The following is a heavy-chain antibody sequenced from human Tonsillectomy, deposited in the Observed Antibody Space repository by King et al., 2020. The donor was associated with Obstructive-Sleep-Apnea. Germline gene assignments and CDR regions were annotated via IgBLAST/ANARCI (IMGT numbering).Heavy chain of an antibody. J-gene: IGHJ5*02. D-gene: IGHD4-23*01. CDR2: TSYDGSNK. Sequence: VQLVESGGGVVQPGRSLRLSCAASGFTFSNYGMHWVRQAPGKGLEWVAMTSYDGSNKYYADSVKGRFTISRDNSMHTLYLQMNSLRAEDTAVFYCAKGSYPTTVITAWGQGTLVTVSS. CDR3: AKGSYPTTVITA. CDR1: GFTFSNYG. V-gene: IGHV3-30*18.